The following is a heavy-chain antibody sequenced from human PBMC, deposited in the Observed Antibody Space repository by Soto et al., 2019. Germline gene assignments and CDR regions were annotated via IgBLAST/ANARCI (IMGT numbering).Heavy chain of an antibody. D-gene: IGHD6-19*01. CDR2: IWYDGSNK. V-gene: IGHV3-33*01. CDR3: ARPNSSGWSDHAFDI. J-gene: IGHJ3*02. Sequence: ESGGGVVQPGRSLRLSCAASGFTFSSYGMHWVRQAPGKGLEWVAVIWYDGSNKYYADSVKGRFTISRDNSKNTLYLQMNSLRAEDTAVYYCARPNSSGWSDHAFDIWGQGTMVTVSS. CDR1: GFTFSSYG.